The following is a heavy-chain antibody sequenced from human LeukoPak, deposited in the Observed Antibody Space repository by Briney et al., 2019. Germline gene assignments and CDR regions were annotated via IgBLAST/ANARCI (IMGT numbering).Heavy chain of an antibody. CDR2: IWSDGNNK. J-gene: IGHJ4*02. CDR3: ARELKYASGSDNAPLRY. V-gene: IGHV3-33*01. D-gene: IGHD3-10*01. CDR1: GFTFSSYG. Sequence: GGSLRLSCAASGFTFSSYGMHWVRQAPGEGLEWVAVIWSDGNNKYCADSVKGRFTISRDNSKNTLYLQMNGLRAEDTAVYYCARELKYASGSDNAPLRYWGQGTLVTVSS.